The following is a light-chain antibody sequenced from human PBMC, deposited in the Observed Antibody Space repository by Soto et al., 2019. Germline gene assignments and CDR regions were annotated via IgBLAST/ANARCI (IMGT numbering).Light chain of an antibody. CDR1: SNDIGTYNY. J-gene: IGLJ2*01. Sequence: QSALTQPASVSGSPGQSITISCTGTSNDIGTYNYVSWYQHHPGKAPKLLIYDVSNRPSGVSNRFSGSKSGNTASLTISGLQAEDEADYHCTSFTTSTTVVFGGGTQLTVL. V-gene: IGLV2-14*03. CDR3: TSFTTSTTVV. CDR2: DVS.